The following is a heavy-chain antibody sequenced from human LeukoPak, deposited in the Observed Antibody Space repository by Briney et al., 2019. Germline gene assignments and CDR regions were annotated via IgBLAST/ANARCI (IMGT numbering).Heavy chain of an antibody. CDR2: ISYDGSNK. V-gene: IGHV3-30*18. CDR3: AKDPNYRPYYYYGMDV. Sequence: PGRSLRLSCAASGFTFSSYGMHWVRQAPGQGLEWVAVISYDGSNKYYADSVKGRFTISKDNSKNTLYLQMNSLRAEDRAVYYCAKDPNYRPYYYYGMDVWGQGTTVTVSS. D-gene: IGHD5-24*01. CDR1: GFTFSSYG. J-gene: IGHJ6*02.